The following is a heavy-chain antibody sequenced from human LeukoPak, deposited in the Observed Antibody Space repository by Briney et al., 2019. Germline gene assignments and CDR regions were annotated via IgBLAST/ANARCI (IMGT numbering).Heavy chain of an antibody. D-gene: IGHD1-26*01. CDR1: GYSISSGYY. V-gene: IGHV4-38-2*01. Sequence: SETLSLTCAVSGYSISSGYYWGWIRQPPGKGLEWIGSIYHSGSTYYNPPLKSRVTISVDTSKNQFSLKLNSVTAADTAVYYCARGAYSGSLEGAFDTWGQGTMVTVSS. CDR2: IYHSGST. J-gene: IGHJ3*02. CDR3: ARGAYSGSLEGAFDT.